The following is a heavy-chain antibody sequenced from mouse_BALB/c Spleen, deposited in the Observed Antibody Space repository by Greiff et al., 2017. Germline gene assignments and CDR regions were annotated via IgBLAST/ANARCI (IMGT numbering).Heavy chain of an antibody. CDR1: GYTFTSYV. CDR2: INPYSDGT. CDR3: ARLGGYWYFDV. J-gene: IGHJ1*01. V-gene: IGHV1-14*01. Sequence: VQLKESGPELVKPGASVKMSCKASGYTFTSYVMHWVKQKPGQGLEWIGYINPYSDGTKYNEKFKGKATLTSDKSSSTAYMELSSLTSEDSAVYYCARLGGYWYFDVWGAGTTVTVSS.